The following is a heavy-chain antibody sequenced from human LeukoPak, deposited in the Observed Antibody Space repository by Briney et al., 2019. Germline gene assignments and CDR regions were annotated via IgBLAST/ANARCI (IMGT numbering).Heavy chain of an antibody. V-gene: IGHV4-38-2*02. CDR1: GASLSNTYY. Sequence: SETLSLTCTVSGASLSNTYYWSWIRQLPGKGLEWIGNLYNIGSITYKPSLRSRVTMSVDMSKNQFSLRLTSVTAADTAVYFCATNSTGSAFDYWGQGIQVIVSS. CDR2: LYNIGSI. D-gene: IGHD2/OR15-2a*01. J-gene: IGHJ4*02. CDR3: ATNSTGSAFDY.